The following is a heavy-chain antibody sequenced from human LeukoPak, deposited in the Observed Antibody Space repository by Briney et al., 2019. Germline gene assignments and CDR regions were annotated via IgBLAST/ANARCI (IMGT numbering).Heavy chain of an antibody. CDR1: GGSFSGYY. V-gene: IGHV4-34*01. CDR2: INHSGST. Sequence: SETLSLTCAVYGGSFSGYYWSWIRQPPGKGLEWIGEINHSGSTNYNPSLKSRVTISVDMSKNQFSLKLSSVTAADTAVYYCARDQRWLPRGFDYWGQGTLVTVSS. CDR3: ARDQRWLPRGFDY. D-gene: IGHD6-19*01. J-gene: IGHJ4*02.